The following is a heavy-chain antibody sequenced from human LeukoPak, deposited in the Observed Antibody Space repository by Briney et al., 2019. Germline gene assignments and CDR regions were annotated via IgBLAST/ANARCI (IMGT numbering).Heavy chain of an antibody. CDR1: GYTFSTYG. Sequence: ASVKVSCKASGYTFSTYGISWVRQAPGQGLEWMGWSSAYNGNTNYAQKVQGRVTLTTDTSTSTAYMELRSLRSDDTAVYYCARGPHERSGYPDDWGQGTLVTVSS. CDR3: ARGPHERSGYPDD. D-gene: IGHD3-22*01. CDR2: SSAYNGNT. J-gene: IGHJ4*02. V-gene: IGHV1-18*01.